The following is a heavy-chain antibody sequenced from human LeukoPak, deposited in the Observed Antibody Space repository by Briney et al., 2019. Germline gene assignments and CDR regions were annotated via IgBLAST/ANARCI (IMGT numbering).Heavy chain of an antibody. J-gene: IGHJ4*02. V-gene: IGHV3-23*01. Sequence: GGSLRLSCAASGFTFSSYAMTWVRQAPGKGLEWVSAISDSGRSTYYADSVKGRFTISRDISRSTLYLQMNSLRAEDTALYYCAKGQKWELPLDFWGQGTLVTVSS. CDR1: GFTFSSYA. D-gene: IGHD1-26*01. CDR2: ISDSGRST. CDR3: AKGQKWELPLDF.